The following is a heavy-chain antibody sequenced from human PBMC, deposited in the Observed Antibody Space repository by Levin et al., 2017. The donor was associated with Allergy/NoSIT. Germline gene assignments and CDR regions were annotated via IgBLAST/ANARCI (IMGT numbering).Heavy chain of an antibody. Sequence: SETLSLTCTVYGESFSGHFWIWVRQPPGKGLEWIAEINHSRTTNYNPSLKSRLTMSIDTSTNQFSLKLSSVTAADSGVYYCARHGRMAAAKFDYWGQGSLVTVSS. CDR2: INHSRTT. V-gene: IGHV4-34*01. CDR3: ARHGRMAAAKFDY. CDR1: GESFSGHF. D-gene: IGHD1-1*01. J-gene: IGHJ4*02.